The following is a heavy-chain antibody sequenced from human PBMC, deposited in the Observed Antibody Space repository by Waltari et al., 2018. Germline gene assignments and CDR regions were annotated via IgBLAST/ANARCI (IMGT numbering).Heavy chain of an antibody. CDR3: AREGQVGATSGWYFDL. CDR2: TNPSGGST. CDR1: GYTFTSYY. D-gene: IGHD1-26*01. J-gene: IGHJ2*01. V-gene: IGHV1-46*01. Sequence: QVQLVQSGAEVKKPGASVKVSCKASGYTFTSYYMHWVRQAPGQGLEWMGITNPSGGSTSYEQKFQGIVTMTRDTSTSTVYMELSSLRSEDTAVYYCAREGQVGATSGWYFDLWGRGTLVTVSS.